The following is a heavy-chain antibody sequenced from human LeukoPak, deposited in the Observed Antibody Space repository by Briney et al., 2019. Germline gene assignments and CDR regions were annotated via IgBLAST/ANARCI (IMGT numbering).Heavy chain of an antibody. CDR1: GGTFSSYT. V-gene: IGHV1-69*04. D-gene: IGHD3-22*01. CDR2: IIPILGIA. CDR3: AREIPYYDSSGYYFDY. J-gene: IGHJ4*02. Sequence: SVKVSCKASGGTFSSYTISWVRHAPGQGLEWMGRIIPILGIANYAQKFQGRVTITADKSTSTAYMELSSLRSEDTAVYYCAREIPYYDSSGYYFDYWGQGTLVTVSS.